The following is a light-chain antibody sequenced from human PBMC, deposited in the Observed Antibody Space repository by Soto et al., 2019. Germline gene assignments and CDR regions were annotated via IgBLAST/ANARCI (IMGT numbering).Light chain of an antibody. CDR1: QSVSSRY. J-gene: IGKJ1*01. V-gene: IGKV3-20*01. CDR2: GTS. Sequence: EIVLTQSPGTLSLSPGERATLSCWASQSVSSRYLAWYQQKPGQAPRLLIYGTSSRATGIPDRFSGSGSGTEFTLTISTLHSEDFAVYYCQHYNNWPPGTFGQRTKVDI. CDR3: QHYNNWPPGT.